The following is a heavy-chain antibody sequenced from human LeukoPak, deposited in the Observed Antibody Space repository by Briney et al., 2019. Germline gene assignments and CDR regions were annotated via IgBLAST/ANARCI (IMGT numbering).Heavy chain of an antibody. CDR3: ASHNYYDSSGYLIYYYGMDV. V-gene: IGHV4-59*08. D-gene: IGHD3-22*01. J-gene: IGHJ6*02. CDR2: IYYSGST. Sequence: SETLSLTCTVSGGSISSYYWSWIRQPPGKGLEWIGYIYYSGSTNYNPSLKSRVTISVDTSKNQFSLKLSSVTAADTAVYYCASHNYYDSSGYLIYYYGMDVWGQGTTVTVSS. CDR1: GGSISSYY.